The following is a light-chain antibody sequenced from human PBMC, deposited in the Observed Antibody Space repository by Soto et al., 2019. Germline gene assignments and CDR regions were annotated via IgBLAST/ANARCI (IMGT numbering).Light chain of an antibody. CDR1: QNIRTY. CDR3: QQSYSTLYT. CDR2: AAT. V-gene: IGKV1-39*01. Sequence: DIQLTQSPSSLSASVGDRVNITCRASQNIRTYLNWYQQKPGKAPTLLIYAATTLQSGVPSTFSGSASGTDFSLTINSLQPGDVATYYCQQSYSTLYTFGQGTKLEIK. J-gene: IGKJ2*01.